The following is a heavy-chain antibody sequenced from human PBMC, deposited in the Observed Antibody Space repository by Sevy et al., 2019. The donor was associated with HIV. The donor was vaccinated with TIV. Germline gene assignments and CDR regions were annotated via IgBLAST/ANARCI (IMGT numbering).Heavy chain of an antibody. V-gene: IGHV3-23*01. CDR1: GFTFSTYS. CDR2: ISDTGTST. Sequence: GGSLRLSCAASGFTFSTYSMTWVRQAPRKGLEWVSAISDTGTSTYYTDSVEGRFTISRANSKSTHFLHMNSLRAEDTALYYCAKFAGDFPHFDFWGLGTLVTVSS. J-gene: IGHJ4*02. CDR3: AKFAGDFPHFDF. D-gene: IGHD7-27*01.